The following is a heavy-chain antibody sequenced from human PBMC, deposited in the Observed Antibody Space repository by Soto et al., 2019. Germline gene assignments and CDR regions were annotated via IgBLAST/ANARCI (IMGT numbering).Heavy chain of an antibody. D-gene: IGHD3-22*01. CDR3: ASPRRSPYYYDSSGYYYIRPLDY. Sequence: SVKVSCKASGGTFSRYAISWVRQAPGQGLEWMGGIIPIFGTANYAQKFQGRVTITADESTSTAYMELSSLRSEDTAVYYCASPRRSPYYYDSSGYYYIRPLDYWGQGTLVTVSS. CDR1: GGTFSRYA. J-gene: IGHJ4*02. V-gene: IGHV1-69*13. CDR2: IIPIFGTA.